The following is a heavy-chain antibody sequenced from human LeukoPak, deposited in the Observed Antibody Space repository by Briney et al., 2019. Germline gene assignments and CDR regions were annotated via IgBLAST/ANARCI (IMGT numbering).Heavy chain of an antibody. Sequence: PSETLSLTCTVSGGSIRSYYWSWIRQPPGKGLEWIGNIYNSGSTNYNPSLKSRVTISVDTSKNQFSLKLSFVTAADTAVYYCARDVGRPLPFDSWGQGTLVTVSS. CDR1: GGSIRSYY. CDR2: IYNSGST. D-gene: IGHD3/OR15-3a*01. V-gene: IGHV4-59*01. J-gene: IGHJ4*02. CDR3: ARDVGRPLPFDS.